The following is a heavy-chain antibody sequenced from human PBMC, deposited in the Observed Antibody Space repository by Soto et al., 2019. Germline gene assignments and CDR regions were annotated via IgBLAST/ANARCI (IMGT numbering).Heavy chain of an antibody. CDR1: GFTFSSYA. J-gene: IGHJ6*02. CDR2: ISASGDST. D-gene: IGHD4-17*01. V-gene: IGHV3-23*01. CDR3: AKDYYSDTGYYYAMDV. Sequence: VQLLESGGGSVQPGGSLRLSCAASGFTFSSYAMSWVRQAPGKGLEWVSRISASGDSTYYADSVKGRFTVSRDNTKNTLSLQMNSLRAEDTAVYYCAKDYYSDTGYYYAMDVWGQGTTVTVSS.